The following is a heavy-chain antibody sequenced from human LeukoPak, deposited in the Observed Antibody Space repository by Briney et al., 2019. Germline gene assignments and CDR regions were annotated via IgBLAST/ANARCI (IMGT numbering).Heavy chain of an antibody. J-gene: IGHJ5*02. Sequence: GASVKVSCKASGYTFTGYYMHWVRQAPGQGLEWMGWINPNSGGTNYAQKFQGRVTMTRDTPISTAYMELSRLRSDDTAVYYCARGSAAGTFRAFDPWGQGTLVTVSS. D-gene: IGHD6-13*01. V-gene: IGHV1-2*02. CDR1: GYTFTGYY. CDR2: INPNSGGT. CDR3: ARGSAAGTFRAFDP.